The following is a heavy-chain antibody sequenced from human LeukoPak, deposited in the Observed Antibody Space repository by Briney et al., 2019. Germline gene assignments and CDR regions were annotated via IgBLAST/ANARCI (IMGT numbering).Heavy chain of an antibody. D-gene: IGHD3-3*01. V-gene: IGHV4-34*01. CDR2: INHNGRT. CDR1: NGSFSGHY. CDR3: ARVSQFTIFGVVKYYFDY. J-gene: IGHJ4*02. Sequence: SETLSLTCAVYNGSFSGHYWSWIRQPPGKGLEWIGEINHNGRTTYKPSLKSRVTISVDTSKNQFSLKLSSVTAADTAVYYCARVSQFTIFGVVKYYFDYWGQGTLVTVSS.